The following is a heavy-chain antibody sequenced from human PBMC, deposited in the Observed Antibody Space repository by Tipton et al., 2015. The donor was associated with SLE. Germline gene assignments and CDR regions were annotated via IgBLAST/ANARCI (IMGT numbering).Heavy chain of an antibody. V-gene: IGHV3-11*06. CDR3: ARDGTSLSPSGALDY. CDR1: GFTFSEYY. J-gene: IGHJ4*02. D-gene: IGHD1/OR15-1a*01. CDR2: ISSSSSYT. Sequence: SLRLSCAASGFTFSEYYMRWIRQAPGKGLEWVSYISSSSSYTNYADSVKGRFTISRDNAKNSLYLQMNSLRAEDTAVYYCARDGTSLSPSGALDYWGQGTLVTVSS.